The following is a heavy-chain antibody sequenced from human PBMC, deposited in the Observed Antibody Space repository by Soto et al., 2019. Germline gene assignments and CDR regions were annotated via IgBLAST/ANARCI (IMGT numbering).Heavy chain of an antibody. CDR2: INHSGST. D-gene: IGHD3-10*01. CDR1: GGSFSGYY. J-gene: IGHJ5*02. CDR3: ARGVVVRGVPGWFDP. Sequence: QVQLQQWGAGLLKPSETLSLTCAVYGGSFSGYYWSWIRQPPGKGLEWIGEINHSGSTNYNPSLKSRVTISVDTSNNQFSLKLSSVTAADTAVYYCARGVVVRGVPGWFDPWGQGTLVTVSS. V-gene: IGHV4-34*01.